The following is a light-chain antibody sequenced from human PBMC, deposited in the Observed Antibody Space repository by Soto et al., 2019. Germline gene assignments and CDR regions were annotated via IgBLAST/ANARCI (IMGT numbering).Light chain of an antibody. V-gene: IGKV3-15*01. CDR3: QQYYDWPRT. CDR1: QGIISN. J-gene: IGKJ1*01. Sequence: ETVMTQSPVTLSVFPGERVTLSCRASQGIISNLAWYQQKRGQAPRVLIYGASTRATGVPDRFSGSGSGTEFTLTITSLQSEDSAIYYCQQYYDWPRTFGQGTNVEIK. CDR2: GAS.